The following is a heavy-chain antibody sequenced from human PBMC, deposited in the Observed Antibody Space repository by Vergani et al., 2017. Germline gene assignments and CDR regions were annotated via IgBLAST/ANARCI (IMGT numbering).Heavy chain of an antibody. V-gene: IGHV5-51*01. D-gene: IGHD3-3*01. CDR1: GYSFTNYW. J-gene: IGHJ4*02. CDR3: ARPGGTIFGVSIPY. Sequence: EVRLVQSRAEVKKPGESLKISCKGSGYSFTNYWIGWVRQMPGKGLEWMGIIYPGDSDTRYSPSFQGQVTISADKSIRTTYLPWSSLKASDTAMYYCARPGGTIFGVSIPYWGQGTLLTVSS. CDR2: IYPGDSDT.